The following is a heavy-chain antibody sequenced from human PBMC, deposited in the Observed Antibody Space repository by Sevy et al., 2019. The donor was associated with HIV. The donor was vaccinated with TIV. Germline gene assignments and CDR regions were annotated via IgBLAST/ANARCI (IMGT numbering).Heavy chain of an antibody. Sequence: ASVKVSCKASGYTFTSYGISWVRQAPGQGLEWMGWISAYNGNTNYAQKLQGRVTMTTDTSTSTASMELRSLRSDDTAVYYCARQRRIAAMVYYYGMDVWGQGTTVTVSS. D-gene: IGHD5-18*01. J-gene: IGHJ6*02. CDR2: ISAYNGNT. CDR1: GYTFTSYG. CDR3: ARQRRIAAMVYYYGMDV. V-gene: IGHV1-18*01.